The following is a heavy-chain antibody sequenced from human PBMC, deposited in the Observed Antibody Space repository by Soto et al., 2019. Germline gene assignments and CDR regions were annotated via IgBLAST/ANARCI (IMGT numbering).Heavy chain of an antibody. CDR1: GFTFSSYA. D-gene: IGHD2-2*01. J-gene: IGHJ6*02. Sequence: GGSLRLSCAASGFTFSSYAMHWVRQAPGKGLEWVAVISYDGSNKYYADSVKGRFTISRDNSKNTLYLQMNSLRAEDTAVYYCARDADCSSTSCYLGMDVWGQGTTVTVSS. CDR3: ARDADCSSTSCYLGMDV. CDR2: ISYDGSNK. V-gene: IGHV3-30-3*01.